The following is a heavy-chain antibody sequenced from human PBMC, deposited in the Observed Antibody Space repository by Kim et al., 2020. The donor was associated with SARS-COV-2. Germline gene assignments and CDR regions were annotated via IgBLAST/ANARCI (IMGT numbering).Heavy chain of an antibody. J-gene: IGHJ5*02. V-gene: IGHV3-30*18. CDR3: AKDRSSGWYNWFDP. D-gene: IGHD6-19*01. CDR1: GFTISSYG. Sequence: GGSLRLSCAASGFTISSYGMHWVRQAPGKGLEWVAVISYDGSNKYYADSVKGRFTISRDNSKNTLYLQMNSLRAEDTAVYYCAKDRSSGWYNWFDPWGQGTLVTVSS. CDR2: ISYDGSNK.